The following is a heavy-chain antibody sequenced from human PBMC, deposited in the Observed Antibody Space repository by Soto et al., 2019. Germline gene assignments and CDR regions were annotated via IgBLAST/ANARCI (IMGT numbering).Heavy chain of an antibody. J-gene: IGHJ4*02. CDR2: IYYSRST. CDR1: GGSISRGGYY. V-gene: IGHV4-31*03. Sequence: QVQLQESGPGLVKPSQTLSLTCTVSGGSISRGGYYWSWIRQHPGKGLEWIGYIYYSRSTYYNPSLKSRVTISVDTSKSQFSLKLSSVTAGDTAVYYCARGSMVGVFDYWGQGTLVTVSS. D-gene: IGHD2-15*01. CDR3: ARGSMVGVFDY.